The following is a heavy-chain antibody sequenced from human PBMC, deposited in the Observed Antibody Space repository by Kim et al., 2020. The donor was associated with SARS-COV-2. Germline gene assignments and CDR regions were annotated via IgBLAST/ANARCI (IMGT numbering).Heavy chain of an antibody. CDR1: GFSFSQAW. V-gene: IGHV3-15*01. J-gene: IGHJ4*02. CDR3: TTSFDY. CDR2: IKTKSDAGPI. Sequence: GGSLRLSCATSGFSFSQAWMSWVRQAPGKGLEWVGRIKTKSDAGPIEYAAVVKDRFTISRDESTSTLYLQMDSLKTEDTGVYYCTTSFDYWGQGVPVTVSS.